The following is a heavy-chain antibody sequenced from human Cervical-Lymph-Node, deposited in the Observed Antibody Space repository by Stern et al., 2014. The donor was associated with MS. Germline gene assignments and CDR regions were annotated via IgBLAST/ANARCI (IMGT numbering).Heavy chain of an antibody. CDR1: GFSLNTRGVG. Sequence: QITLKESGPTLVKPTETLTLTCTLSGFSLNTRGVGVGWIRQLPGKALEXLALIYWDDNKRYRPSLEGRLTISRDTSKDQVVLTMTNMDPLDTATYYCARRSGVDDSHYYFDLWGQGTLVTVSS. CDR2: IYWDDNK. V-gene: IGHV2-5*02. D-gene: IGHD3-3*01. CDR3: ARRSGVDDSHYYFDL. J-gene: IGHJ4*02.